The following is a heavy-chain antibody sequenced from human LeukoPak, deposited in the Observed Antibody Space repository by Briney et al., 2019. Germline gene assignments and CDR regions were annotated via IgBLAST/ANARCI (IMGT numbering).Heavy chain of an antibody. V-gene: IGHV2-5*02. D-gene: IGHD3-22*01. CDR3: AHTAYYYDSSGHADAFDI. CDR1: GFSLSTSGVG. J-gene: IGHJ3*02. CDR2: IYWDDDK. Sequence: ESGPTLVKPTQTLTLTCTFSGFSLSTSGVGVAWIRQPPGKALEWLALIYWDDDKRYSPSLKSRLTITKDTSKNQVVLTMTNMDPVDTATYYCAHTAYYYDSSGHADAFDIWGQGTMVTVSS.